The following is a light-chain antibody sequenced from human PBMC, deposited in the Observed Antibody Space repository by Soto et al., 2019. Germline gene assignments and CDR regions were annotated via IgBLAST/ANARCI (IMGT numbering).Light chain of an antibody. CDR1: SRDVGGYNY. CDR2: DVS. Sequence: QSALTQPASVSGSPGQSITISCTGTSRDVGGYNYVSWYQQHPGKAPKLMIYDVSNRPSGVSNRVSGSKSGNTASLTISGLQAEDEADYYCSSYTSSSTLYVFGTGTKLTVL. V-gene: IGLV2-14*01. J-gene: IGLJ1*01. CDR3: SSYTSSSTLYV.